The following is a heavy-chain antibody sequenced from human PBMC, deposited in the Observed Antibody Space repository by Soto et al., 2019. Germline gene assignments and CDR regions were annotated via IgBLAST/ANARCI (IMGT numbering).Heavy chain of an antibody. CDR2: IIPIFGTA. J-gene: IGHJ6*02. Sequence: QVQLVQSGAEVKKPGSSVKVSCKASGGTFSSYAISWVRQAPGQGLEWMGGIIPIFGTANYAQKFQGRVTITAEESTSTAYMELSSLRSEDTAVYYCARRITMVRGVIIRKTRNYYGMDVWGQGTTVTVSS. CDR3: ARRITMVRGVIIRKTRNYYGMDV. CDR1: GGTFSSYA. V-gene: IGHV1-69*01. D-gene: IGHD3-10*01.